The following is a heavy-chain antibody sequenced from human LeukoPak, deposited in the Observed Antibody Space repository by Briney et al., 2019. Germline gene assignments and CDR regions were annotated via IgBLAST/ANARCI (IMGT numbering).Heavy chain of an antibody. CDR1: GYTFTGYY. J-gene: IGHJ4*02. Sequence: ASVKVSCKASGYTFTGYYMHWVPQAPGQVLEWMGWINPNSGGTNYAQKFQGRVTMTRDTSISTAYMELSRLRSDDTAVYYCARSSGSPSDYFDYWGQGTLVTVSS. D-gene: IGHD3-10*01. CDR2: INPNSGGT. CDR3: ARSSGSPSDYFDY. V-gene: IGHV1-2*02.